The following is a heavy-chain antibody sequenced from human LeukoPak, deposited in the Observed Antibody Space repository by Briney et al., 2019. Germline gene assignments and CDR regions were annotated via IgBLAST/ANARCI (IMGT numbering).Heavy chain of an antibody. D-gene: IGHD3-10*01. CDR2: VSYDGSNK. CDR1: GFTLSSYA. Sequence: GGSLRLSCAASGFTLSSYATHWVRQAPGKGLEWVAVVSYDGSNKYNADPVLGRFTISRDNSKNTLYLQMNSLRPEDTAVYYCARGEGLGMVRGKYFDYWGQGTLVAVSS. V-gene: IGHV3-30*04. CDR3: ARGEGLGMVRGKYFDY. J-gene: IGHJ4*02.